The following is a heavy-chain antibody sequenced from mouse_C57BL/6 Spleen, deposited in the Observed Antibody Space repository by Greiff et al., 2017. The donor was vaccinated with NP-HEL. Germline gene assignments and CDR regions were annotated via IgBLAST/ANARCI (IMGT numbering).Heavy chain of an antibody. CDR3: ARFGNYWYFDV. J-gene: IGHJ1*03. D-gene: IGHD2-1*01. CDR1: GYAFSSSW. Sequence: VQLKESGPELVKPGASVKISCKASGYAFSSSWMNWVKQRPGKGLEWIGRIYPGDGDTNYNGKFKGKATLTADKSSSTAYMQLSSLTSEDSAVYFCARFGNYWYFDVWGTGTTVTVSS. V-gene: IGHV1-82*01. CDR2: IYPGDGDT.